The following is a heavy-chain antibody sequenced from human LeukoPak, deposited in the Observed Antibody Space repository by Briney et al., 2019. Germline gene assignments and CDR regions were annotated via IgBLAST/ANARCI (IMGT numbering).Heavy chain of an antibody. J-gene: IGHJ4*02. Sequence: ASVKVSCKASGYTFTSYGISWVRQAPGQGLEWMGWISAYNGNTNYAQKFQGRVTITADESTSTAYMELSSLRSEDTAVYYCARARGLKSKFDYWGQGTLVTVSS. CDR1: GYTFTSYG. D-gene: IGHD3/OR15-3a*01. CDR3: ARARGLKSKFDY. CDR2: ISAYNGNT. V-gene: IGHV1-18*01.